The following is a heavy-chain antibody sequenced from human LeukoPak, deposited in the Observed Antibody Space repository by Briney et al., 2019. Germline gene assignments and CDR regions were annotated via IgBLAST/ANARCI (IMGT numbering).Heavy chain of an antibody. Sequence: GASLRHSCAPSGFTFSRHAMHWVRQAPGKGLEWVAVISYDGNNKSYAASVKGRFTICRYNSKITLFLQMNSLRAEGTAVYYCARSRYESSVYYYGFRAFDMWGQGTMVTVSS. CDR3: ARSRYESSVYYYGFRAFDM. V-gene: IGHV3-30*14. CDR2: ISYDGNNK. D-gene: IGHD3-22*01. CDR1: GFTFSRHA. J-gene: IGHJ3*02.